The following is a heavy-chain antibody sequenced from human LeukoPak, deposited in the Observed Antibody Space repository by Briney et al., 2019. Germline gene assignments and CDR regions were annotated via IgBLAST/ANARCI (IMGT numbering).Heavy chain of an antibody. CDR3: ARGSLGSSWYILDY. Sequence: GGSVNVSCKPSVYTFTTYDINWVGEATGQRREWMGGMNPNSGNTGYAHKFHGRITMTRNTSISTAYMVLSSMRSKDTAVYYCARGSLGSSWYILDYWGQGTLVTVSS. CDR2: MNPNSGNT. D-gene: IGHD6-13*01. J-gene: IGHJ4*02. CDR1: VYTFTTYD. V-gene: IGHV1-8*01.